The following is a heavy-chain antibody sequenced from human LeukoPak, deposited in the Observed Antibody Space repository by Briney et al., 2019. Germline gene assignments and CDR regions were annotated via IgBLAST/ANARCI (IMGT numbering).Heavy chain of an antibody. V-gene: IGHV3-7*01. J-gene: IGHJ4*02. CDR1: GFTFKSYW. CDR2: IKEDGSEK. D-gene: IGHD3-3*01. Sequence: GGSLRLSCAASGFTFKSYWMSWVRQTPGKGLEWVANIKEDGSEKDYVDSVRGRFTISRDSAKNSVYLQMNSLRAEDTAVYYCARHVYDFWSAGFYYFDYWGQGTLVTVSS. CDR3: ARHVYDFWSAGFYYFDY.